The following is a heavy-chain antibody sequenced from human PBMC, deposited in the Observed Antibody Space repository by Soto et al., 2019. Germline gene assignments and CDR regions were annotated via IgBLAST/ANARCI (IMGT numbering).Heavy chain of an antibody. D-gene: IGHD6-6*01. Sequence: SETLSLTCTVSGGPMCSFYRSWIRQPPGKGLEWIGYIYYSGSTNYNPSLKSRVTMSVDTSKNQFSLKLSSVTAADTAVYYCARERPDGARLDPWGQGTLVTVSS. J-gene: IGHJ5*02. V-gene: IGHV4-59*12. CDR2: IYYSGST. CDR3: ARERPDGARLDP. CDR1: GGPMCSFY.